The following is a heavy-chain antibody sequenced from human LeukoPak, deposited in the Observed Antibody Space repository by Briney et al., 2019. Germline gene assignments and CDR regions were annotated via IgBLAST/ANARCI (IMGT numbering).Heavy chain of an antibody. V-gene: IGHV1-2*02. CDR1: GYTFTGYY. CDR3: ARDWKIVGAPSWFDP. CDR2: INPNSGGT. J-gene: IGHJ5*02. D-gene: IGHD1-26*01. Sequence: GASVKVSCKASGYTFTGYYMHWVRQAPGQGLEWMGWINPNSGGTNYAQKFQGRVTMTRDTSISTAYMELSRLRSDDTAVYYCARDWKIVGAPSWFDPWGQGTLVTVSS.